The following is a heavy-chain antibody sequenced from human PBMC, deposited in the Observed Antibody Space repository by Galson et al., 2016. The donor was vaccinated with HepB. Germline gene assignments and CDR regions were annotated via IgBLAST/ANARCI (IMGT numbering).Heavy chain of an antibody. J-gene: IGHJ4*02. Sequence: SLRLSCAGSGFTVSRDYMSWVRQAPGKGLEWVSGIYSRGTENYADSVKGRFTISRDNSKNTLYLQMNSLKAEDTAVYYCARDWGSSWCLHWGQGTLVTVSS. V-gene: IGHV3-66*01. D-gene: IGHD6-13*01. CDR3: ARDWGSSWCLH. CDR2: IYSRGTE. CDR1: GFTVSRDY.